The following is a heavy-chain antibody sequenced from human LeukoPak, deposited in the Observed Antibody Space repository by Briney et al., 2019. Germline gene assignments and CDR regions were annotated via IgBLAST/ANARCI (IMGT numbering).Heavy chain of an antibody. CDR2: IRSKAYGGTT. V-gene: IGHV3-49*04. CDR1: GFTFGDYA. CDR3: TRDSLDRIVVAGTLDY. Sequence: GRSLRLSCTASGFTFGDYAMNWVRQAPGKGLEWVGFIRSKAYGGTTEYAASVKGRFTISGDDSKSIAYLQMNSLKTEDTAVYYCTRDSLDRIVVAGTLDYWGQGTLVTVSS. J-gene: IGHJ4*02. D-gene: IGHD6-19*01.